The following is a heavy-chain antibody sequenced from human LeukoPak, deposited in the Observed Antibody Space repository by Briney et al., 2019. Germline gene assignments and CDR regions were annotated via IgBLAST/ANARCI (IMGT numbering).Heavy chain of an antibody. J-gene: IGHJ6*03. V-gene: IGHV3-66*01. CDR3: ARSASYDSTSYYIYYFLDV. CDR1: GFTVSDYS. CDR2: IYTDGTT. Sequence: PGGSLRLSCAASGFTVSDYSMSWVRQAPGKGLEWVSVIYTDGTTHYADSVKGRFTISRDSSKNTLYLQMSSLRAEDTAVYYCARSASYDSTSYYIYYFLDVWGKGTTVTISS. D-gene: IGHD3-22*01.